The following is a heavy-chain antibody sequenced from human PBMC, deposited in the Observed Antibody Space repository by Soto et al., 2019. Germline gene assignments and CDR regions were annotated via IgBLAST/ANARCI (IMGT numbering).Heavy chain of an antibody. CDR1: GYTFTGYF. D-gene: IGHD3-9*01. CDR2: INPNSGDT. CDR3: ATSMIFSMTSSFDF. Sequence: ASVKVSCKASGYTFTGYFIHWVRQAPGQGLEWMGWINPNSGDTNYAQKFQDWVTMTGDTSISTAYMELSRLKSDDTAVYYCATSMIFSMTSSFDFWGQGTMVTVSS. J-gene: IGHJ3*01. V-gene: IGHV1-2*04.